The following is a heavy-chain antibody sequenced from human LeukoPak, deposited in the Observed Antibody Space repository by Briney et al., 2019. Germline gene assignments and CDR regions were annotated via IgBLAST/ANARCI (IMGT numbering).Heavy chain of an antibody. Sequence: SETLSLTCAVYGGSFSGYYWSWIRQPPGKGLEWIGEINHSGSTNYNPSLKSRVTISVDTSKNQFSLKLSSVTAADTAVYYCARGVRSVVAAPYYYYGMDVWGQGTTVTVSS. CDR2: INHSGST. V-gene: IGHV4-34*01. D-gene: IGHD2-15*01. CDR1: GGSFSGYY. J-gene: IGHJ6*02. CDR3: ARGVRSVVAAPYYYYGMDV.